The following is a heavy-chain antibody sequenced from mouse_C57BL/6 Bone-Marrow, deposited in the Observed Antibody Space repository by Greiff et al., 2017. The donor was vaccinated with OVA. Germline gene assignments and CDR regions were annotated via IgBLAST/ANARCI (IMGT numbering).Heavy chain of an antibody. CDR2: IYPGDGDT. V-gene: IGHV1-82*01. CDR1: GYAFSSSW. J-gene: IGHJ2*01. Sequence: LMESGPELVKPGASVKISCKASGYAFSSSWMNWVKQRPGKGLEWIGRIYPGDGDTNYNGKCKGKATLTADKSSSTAYMQLSSLTAEDSAVYFCAREGTFDYWGQGTTLTVSS. CDR3: AREGTFDY.